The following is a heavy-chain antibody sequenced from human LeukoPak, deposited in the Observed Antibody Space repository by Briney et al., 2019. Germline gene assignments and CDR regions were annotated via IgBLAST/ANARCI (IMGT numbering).Heavy chain of an antibody. D-gene: IGHD6-13*01. J-gene: IGHJ4*02. CDR1: GFTFSSYS. CDR3: AAGIAAAGTLVPD. CDR2: ISSSSSYI. V-gene: IGHV3-21*01. Sequence: GGSLRLSCAASGFTFSSYSMNWVRQAPGKGLEWVSSISSSSSYIYYADSVKGRFTISRDNAKNSLYLQMNSLRAEDTAVYYCAAGIAAAGTLVPDWGQGTLVTVSS.